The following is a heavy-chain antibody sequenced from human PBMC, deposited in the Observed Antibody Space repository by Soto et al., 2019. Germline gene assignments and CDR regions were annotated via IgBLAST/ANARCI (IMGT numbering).Heavy chain of an antibody. D-gene: IGHD6-13*01. J-gene: IGHJ5*02. Sequence: SETLSLTCNVSGGSISSSRSYWARFRQPPGKELEWIANIFYAGNTYYNPSLKSRVTVSVDTPKNQFSLKLDSVTAADTAVYYCARQAAAPGIDLWFDPWGQGTLVTVSS. V-gene: IGHV4-39*01. CDR2: IFYAGNT. CDR1: GGSISSSRSY. CDR3: ARQAAAPGIDLWFDP.